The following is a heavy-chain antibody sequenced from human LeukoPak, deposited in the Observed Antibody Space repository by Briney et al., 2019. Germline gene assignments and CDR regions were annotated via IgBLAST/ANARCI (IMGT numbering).Heavy chain of an antibody. J-gene: IGHJ3*02. Sequence: SETLSLTCTVSGVSISGYYWNWIRHPPGKRLEWIGYIYYSGSTYYNPSLKSRVTISVDTSKNQFSMKLSSVTAADTAVYYCARDRRGYCSGGSCFDDAFDIWGQGTMVTVSS. V-gene: IGHV4-59*12. D-gene: IGHD2-15*01. CDR2: IYYSGST. CDR3: ARDRRGYCSGGSCFDDAFDI. CDR1: GVSISGYY.